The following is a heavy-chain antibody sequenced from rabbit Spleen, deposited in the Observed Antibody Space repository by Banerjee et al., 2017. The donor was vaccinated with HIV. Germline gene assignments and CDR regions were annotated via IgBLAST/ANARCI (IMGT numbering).Heavy chain of an antibody. CDR1: GFSFSSAY. CDR3: ARDDGSYDYIDGYFNL. CDR2: IYNGDDTT. J-gene: IGHJ4*01. Sequence: QEQLVESGGGLVKPGASLTLTCKASGFSFSSAYMCWVRQAPGKGPEWIACIYNGDDTTYYASWVHGRFTISKASSTTVTLQLTSLTAADTATYFCARDDGSYDYIDGYFNLWGPGTLVTVS. V-gene: IGHV1S47*01. D-gene: IGHD6-1*01.